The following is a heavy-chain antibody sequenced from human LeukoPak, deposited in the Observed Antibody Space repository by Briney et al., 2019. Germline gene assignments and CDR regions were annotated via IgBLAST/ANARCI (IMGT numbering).Heavy chain of an antibody. D-gene: IGHD1-26*01. Sequence: GGSLRLSCAASGFTFSSYAMSWVRQAPGKGLEWVSAIRGSGGSTYYADSVKGRFTISRDNSKNTLYLQMNSLRAEDTAVYYCAKSQERVGATLEWFDPWGQGTLVTVSS. CDR1: GFTFSSYA. CDR3: AKSQERVGATLEWFDP. J-gene: IGHJ5*02. CDR2: IRGSGGST. V-gene: IGHV3-23*01.